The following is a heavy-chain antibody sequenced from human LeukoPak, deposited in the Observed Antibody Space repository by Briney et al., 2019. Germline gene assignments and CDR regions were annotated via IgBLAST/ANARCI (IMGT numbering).Heavy chain of an antibody. V-gene: IGHV3-7*01. CDR2: IDQGGRVG. CDR3: ARDPESSSFDL. D-gene: IGHD6-13*01. Sequence: GGSLRLSCAASGFTFSTYWMSWVRQTPGKGLEFVANIDQGGRVGNYMDSLKGRCTISRDNAKKSLYLEINSLRADDTAVYYCARDPESSSFDLWGRGALVTVSS. J-gene: IGHJ4*02. CDR1: GFTFSTYW.